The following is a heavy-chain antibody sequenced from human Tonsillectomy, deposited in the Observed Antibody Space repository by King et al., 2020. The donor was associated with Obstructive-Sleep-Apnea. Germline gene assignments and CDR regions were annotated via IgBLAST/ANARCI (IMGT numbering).Heavy chain of an antibody. CDR3: ARSLDSSGYYYTNY. J-gene: IGHJ4*02. Sequence: VQLQESGPGLVKLSETLSLTCTVSGGSISRYYRRWIRPPPGKGLEWSWYIPYSGSANYNPSLTSRVTLSVDTSKNPFSLKLSSVTAADTAVYYCARSLDSSGYYYTNYWGQGTLVTVSS. CDR1: GGSISRYY. V-gene: IGHV4-59*08. D-gene: IGHD3-22*01. CDR2: IPYSGSA.